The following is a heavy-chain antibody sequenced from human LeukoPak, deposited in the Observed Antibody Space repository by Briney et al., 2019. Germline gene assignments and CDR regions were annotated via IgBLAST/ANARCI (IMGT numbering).Heavy chain of an antibody. CDR3: ARHRGSSSLDV. CDR1: GDSISSRSYY. Sequence: SGTLSLTCTVSGDSISSRSYYWGWIRQPPGKGLEWIGSIYHTGSTYYHPSLTSRVSILVDTSKNHFSLKLSSVIAADAAAYYCARHRGSSSLDVWGKGATVTVSS. J-gene: IGHJ6*04. CDR2: IYHTGST. V-gene: IGHV4-39*01.